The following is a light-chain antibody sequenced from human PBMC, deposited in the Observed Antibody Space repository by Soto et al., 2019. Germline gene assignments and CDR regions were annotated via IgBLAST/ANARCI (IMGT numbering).Light chain of an antibody. CDR3: GTWDINLDTVV. Sequence: QSVLTQPPSMSAAPGQTVTIYYSGSSSNIGGNYVSWYQVVPRTAPKLLIYDNHKRHSGVPDRFSGSKSGTSATLGIADLHTGDEAHYYCGTWDINLDTVVFGGGTKVTVL. CDR2: DNH. J-gene: IGLJ2*01. CDR1: SSNIGGNY. V-gene: IGLV1-51*01.